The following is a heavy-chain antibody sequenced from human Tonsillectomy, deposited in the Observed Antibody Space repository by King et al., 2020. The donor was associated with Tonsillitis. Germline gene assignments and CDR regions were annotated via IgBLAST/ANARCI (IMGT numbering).Heavy chain of an antibody. CDR3: ARDAGDSGRDV. Sequence: LQLQESGSGLVKPSETLSLTCAVSGGSISSGGYSWSWIRQPPGKGLEWIGYIYHRESAYSNPSLKSRVTISVDRSKNQLSLKLSSVTAADTAVYYCARDAGDSGRDVGGQGTPAPAPS. V-gene: IGHV4-30-2*01. J-gene: IGHJ6*02. CDR2: IYHRESA. CDR1: GGSISSGGYS.